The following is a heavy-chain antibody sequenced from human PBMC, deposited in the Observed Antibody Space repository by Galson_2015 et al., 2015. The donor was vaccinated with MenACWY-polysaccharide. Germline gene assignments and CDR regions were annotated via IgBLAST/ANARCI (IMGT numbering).Heavy chain of an antibody. CDR1: GFTFSNFW. J-gene: IGHJ6*02. V-gene: IGHV3-7*01. CDR2: INQDESEK. Sequence: SLRLSCAASGFTFSNFWMSWVRQAPGKGLEWVASINQDESEKHYVDSVKGRFTVSRDNAKNSVYLQMNSLRAEDTAVYYCARTYCSRTSCYGMDVWGQGTTVTVSS. D-gene: IGHD2-2*01. CDR3: ARTYCSRTSCYGMDV.